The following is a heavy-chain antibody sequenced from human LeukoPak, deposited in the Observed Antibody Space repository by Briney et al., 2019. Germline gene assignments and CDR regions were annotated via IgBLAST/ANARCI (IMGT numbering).Heavy chain of an antibody. J-gene: IGHJ4*02. CDR3: ARWEYQQLAAFDY. V-gene: IGHV4-59*01. D-gene: IGHD2-2*01. CDR1: GGSISSYY. Sequence: PSETLSLTYTVSGGSISSYYWSWIRQPPGKGLEWIGNIYHSGNADYNPSLKSRVTISVDTSKKQFSLKLTSVTAADTAVYYCARWEYQQLAAFDYWGQGTPVTVS. CDR2: IYHSGNA.